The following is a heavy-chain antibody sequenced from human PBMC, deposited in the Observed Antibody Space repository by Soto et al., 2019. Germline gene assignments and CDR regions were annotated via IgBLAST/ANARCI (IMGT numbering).Heavy chain of an antibody. CDR1: GFTFSLYS. CDR3: ARAVTLGLDV. D-gene: IGHD3-10*01. CDR2: ISRSSTGI. Sequence: EVQLVESGGGLVQPGGSLRLSCAASGFTFSLYSMSWVRQAPGKGLEWVSYISRSSTGIHYADSVKGRFTISRDDVTNSMHLQMNSLRDGDTAGYYCARAVTLGLDVWGQGTTVSISS. V-gene: IGHV3-48*02. J-gene: IGHJ6*01.